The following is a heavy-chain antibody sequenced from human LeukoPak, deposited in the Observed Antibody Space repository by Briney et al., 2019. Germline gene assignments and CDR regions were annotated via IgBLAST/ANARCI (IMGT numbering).Heavy chain of an antibody. CDR3: ARVSPELPVDY. CDR2: IIPILGIA. Sequence: SVKVSCKASGGTFSSYAISWVRQAPGQGLEWMGRIIPILGIANYAQKFQGRVTITADKSTSTAYMELRSLRSDDTAVYYCARVSPELPVDYWGQGTLVTVSS. V-gene: IGHV1-69*04. D-gene: IGHD1-26*01. J-gene: IGHJ4*02. CDR1: GGTFSSYA.